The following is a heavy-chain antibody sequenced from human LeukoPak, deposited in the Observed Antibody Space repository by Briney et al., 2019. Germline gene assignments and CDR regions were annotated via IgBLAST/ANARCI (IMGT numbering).Heavy chain of an antibody. Sequence: ASVKVSCKASGYTFTNYGISWVRQAPGQRLEWMGWINVGNGNTKYSQNVQGRVTITRDTSARTAYMEVSSLRYEDTSVYYCARWDSGYGMDVWGQGTTVTVSS. J-gene: IGHJ6*02. CDR3: ARWDSGYGMDV. V-gene: IGHV1-3*01. D-gene: IGHD1-26*01. CDR2: INVGNGNT. CDR1: GYTFTNYG.